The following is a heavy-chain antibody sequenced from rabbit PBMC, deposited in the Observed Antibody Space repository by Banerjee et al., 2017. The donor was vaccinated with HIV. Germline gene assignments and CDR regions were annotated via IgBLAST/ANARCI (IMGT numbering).Heavy chain of an antibody. Sequence: QEQLEESGGDLVKPGGSLTLICTASGFSFSSRYWICWVRQAPGKGLEWIACINAGSSGSTDYASWAKGRFTISKTSSTTVTLQMTSLTVADTATYFCARDAAATSGYSFKLWGPGTLVTVS. V-gene: IGHV1S45*01. D-gene: IGHD1-1*01. CDR3: ARDAAATSGYSFKL. J-gene: IGHJ4*01. CDR1: GFSFSSRYW. CDR2: INAGSSGST.